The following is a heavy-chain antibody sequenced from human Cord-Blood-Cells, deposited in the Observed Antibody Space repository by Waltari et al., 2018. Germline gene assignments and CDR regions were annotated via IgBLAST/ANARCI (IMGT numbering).Heavy chain of an antibody. CDR3: ARQITATIFGVADAFDI. V-gene: IGHV5-51*01. D-gene: IGHD3-3*01. CDR2: IYPGDSDT. J-gene: IGHJ3*02. Sequence: EVQLVQSGAEVKKPGRPRRSSRKGPETGLPSNWSGWLRQLPGKGLEWMGIIYPGDSDTGYSPSFQGQVTISADKSISTAYLQWSSLKASDTAMYYCARQITATIFGVADAFDIWGQGTMVTVSS. CDR1: ETGLPSNW.